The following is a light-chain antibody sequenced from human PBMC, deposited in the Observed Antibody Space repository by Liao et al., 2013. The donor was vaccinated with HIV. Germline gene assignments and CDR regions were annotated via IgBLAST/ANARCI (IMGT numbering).Light chain of an antibody. CDR3: QVWDSSSDQSYV. J-gene: IGLJ1*01. Sequence: SYELTQPPSVSVSPGQTASITCSGDKLGDKYAWWYQQKPGQSPVLVIYQDSKRPSGIPERFSGSNSGNTATLTISRVEAGDEADYYCQVWDSSSDQSYVFGTGTKVTVL. CDR1: KLGDKY. V-gene: IGLV3-1*01. CDR2: QDS.